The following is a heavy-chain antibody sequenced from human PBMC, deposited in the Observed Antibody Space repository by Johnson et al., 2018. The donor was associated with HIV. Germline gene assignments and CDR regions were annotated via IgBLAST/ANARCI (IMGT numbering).Heavy chain of an antibody. D-gene: IGHD3-3*01. J-gene: IGHJ3*02. V-gene: IGHV3-30*04. CDR3: ARDQAIFGVVLASDAFDI. CDR1: GFTFSSYA. Sequence: QVQLVESGGGVVQPGRSLRLSCAASGFTFSSYAMHWVRQAPGKGLEWVAVMSYDGSSKYYADSVKGRLTISRDNSRNTLYLQMNSLRAEDTAVYYCARDQAIFGVVLASDAFDIWGQGTMVTVSS. CDR2: MSYDGSSK.